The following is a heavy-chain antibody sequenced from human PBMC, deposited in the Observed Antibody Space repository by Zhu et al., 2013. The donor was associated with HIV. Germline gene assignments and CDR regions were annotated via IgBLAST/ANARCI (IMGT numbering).Heavy chain of an antibody. V-gene: IGHV1-18*01. D-gene: IGHD3-10*01. Sequence: QVQLVQSGAEVKKPGASVKVSCKASGYTFTNYDVIWVRQAHGQGLEWMGWISGYSGKTNYVQNLQGRVTMTIETSTAYMELRTLRSDDTAVYYCARVGGSGSYAYWGQGTLGHRLL. CDR3: ARVGGSGSYAY. CDR1: GYTFTNYD. J-gene: IGHJ4*02. CDR2: ISGYSGKT.